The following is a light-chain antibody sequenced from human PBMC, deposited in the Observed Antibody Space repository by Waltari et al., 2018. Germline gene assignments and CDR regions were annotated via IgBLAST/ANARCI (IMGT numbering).Light chain of an antibody. Sequence: EIVMTQSPATLSVSPGEGATLSCRASQSVSSNLAWYQHQPGQAPRLLIYGASTRATGIPARFSGSGSGTEFTLTISSLQSEDFAVYYCHQYNDGPPFNFGQGTKLEIK. CDR2: GAS. CDR3: HQYNDGPPFN. V-gene: IGKV3-15*01. CDR1: QSVSSN. J-gene: IGKJ2*01.